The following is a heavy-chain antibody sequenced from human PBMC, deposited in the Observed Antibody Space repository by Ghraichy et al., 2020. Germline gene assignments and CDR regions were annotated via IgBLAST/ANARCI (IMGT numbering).Heavy chain of an antibody. CDR1: GFTFSSYS. CDR3: ARRSYYYDSSGYPV. J-gene: IGHJ4*02. Sequence: SCAASGFTFSSYSMNWVRQAPGKGLEWVSSISSSSSYIYYADSVKGRFTISRDNAKNSLYLQMNSLRAEDTAVYYCARRSYYYDSSGYPVWGQGTLVTVSS. V-gene: IGHV3-21*01. CDR2: ISSSSSYI. D-gene: IGHD3-22*01.